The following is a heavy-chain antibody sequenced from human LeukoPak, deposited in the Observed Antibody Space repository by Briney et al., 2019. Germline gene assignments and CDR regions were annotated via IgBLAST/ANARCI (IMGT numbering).Heavy chain of an antibody. V-gene: IGHV3-9*01. J-gene: IGHJ4*02. D-gene: IGHD3-3*01. CDR3: AKDLTDFWSGYHNY. CDR1: GFTFDDYA. Sequence: GGSLRLSCAASGFTFDDYAMHWVRQAPGKGLEWVSGISWNSGHVGYADSVKGRFTISRDNSKNTLYLQMNSLRAEDTAVYYCAKDLTDFWSGYHNYWGQGTLVTVSS. CDR2: ISWNSGHV.